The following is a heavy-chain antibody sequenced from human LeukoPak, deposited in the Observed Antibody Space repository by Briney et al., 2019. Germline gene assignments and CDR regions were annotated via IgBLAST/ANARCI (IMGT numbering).Heavy chain of an antibody. D-gene: IGHD3-22*01. CDR1: GYTFTSYG. J-gene: IGHJ4*02. CDR2: ISAYNGNT. V-gene: IGHV1-18*01. Sequence: ASVKVSCKASGYTFTSYGISWVRQAPGQGLEWMGWISAYNGNTNYAQKLQGRVTMTTDTSTSTAYMELRSPRSDDTAVYYCARTTESYDRSGYWVYYFDYWGQGTLVTVSS. CDR3: ARTTESYDRSGYWVYYFDY.